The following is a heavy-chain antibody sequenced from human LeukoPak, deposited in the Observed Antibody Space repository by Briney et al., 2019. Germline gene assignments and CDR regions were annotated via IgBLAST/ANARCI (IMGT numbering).Heavy chain of an antibody. D-gene: IGHD6-13*01. Sequence: GGSMRLSCAPSGFTLSSNYMSCVRQAPGKGLEWVSFIYSGGSTYYPDSVKGRFTISRDNSKNPLYLQMNSLRADDTAVYYCARGFPGYCFDYWGQGTLVTVSS. CDR3: ARGFPGYCFDY. CDR1: GFTLSSNY. J-gene: IGHJ4*02. CDR2: IYSGGST. V-gene: IGHV3-53*01.